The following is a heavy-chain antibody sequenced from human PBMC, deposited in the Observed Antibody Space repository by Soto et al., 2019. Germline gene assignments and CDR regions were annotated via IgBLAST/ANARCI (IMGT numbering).Heavy chain of an antibody. Sequence: SQTLSLTCAISGDSVSSNSATWNWIRQSPSRGLEWLGRTYYRSKWYNDYAVSVKGRITINPDTSKNQFSLQLNSVTPEDTAVYYCARDPQDYYYYYYGMDVWGQGTTVTVSS. CDR1: GDSVSSNSAT. J-gene: IGHJ6*02. CDR2: TYYRSKWYN. V-gene: IGHV6-1*01. CDR3: ARDPQDYYYYYYGMDV.